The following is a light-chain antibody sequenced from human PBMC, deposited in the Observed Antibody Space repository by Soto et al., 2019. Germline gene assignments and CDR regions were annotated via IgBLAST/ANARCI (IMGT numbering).Light chain of an antibody. Sequence: EIVQTQSPLTLSLSPGERATLSFSGMQSVSSSYLAWYQQKPGQAPRLLIYGASTRATGIPDRFSGSGSGTDFTLTISRLEPEDSAVYYCQQYGSLPTWTFGQGTKVDI. J-gene: IGKJ1*01. CDR1: QSVSSSY. CDR3: QQYGSLPTWT. CDR2: GAS. V-gene: IGKV3-20*01.